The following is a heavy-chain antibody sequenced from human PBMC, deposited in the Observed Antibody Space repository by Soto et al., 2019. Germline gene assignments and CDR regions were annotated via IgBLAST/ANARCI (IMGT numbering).Heavy chain of an antibody. CDR2: IWHDGSNK. V-gene: IGHV3-33*01. Sequence: QVQLVESGGGVVQPGTSLRLSCAASGFTFSTYGMHWVRQAPGKGLERVAVIWHDGSNKYHGDSLKGRFTISRDNSKNTLYPEINSLRAEDRAVYYCGRDGALGDTAVVDSWGQGTLVPVSS. CDR1: GFTFSTYG. D-gene: IGHD5-18*01. J-gene: IGHJ4*02. CDR3: GRDGALGDTAVVDS.